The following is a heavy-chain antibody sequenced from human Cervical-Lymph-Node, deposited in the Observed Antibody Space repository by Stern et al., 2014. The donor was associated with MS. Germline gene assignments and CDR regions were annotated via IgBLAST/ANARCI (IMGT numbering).Heavy chain of an antibody. CDR1: GYTFTGYT. Sequence: QMQLVQYGAEVKKPGASVKVSCKASGYTFTGYTMHWVRQAPGQRLEWMGWINAANGNTKYSEKFLGRLTITNDASASTAYMELSSLRSEDTAIYYCARLRASGYSYGYGFDYWGQGTLVTVSS. V-gene: IGHV1-3*01. D-gene: IGHD5-18*01. CDR3: ARLRASGYSYGYGFDY. CDR2: INAANGNT. J-gene: IGHJ4*02.